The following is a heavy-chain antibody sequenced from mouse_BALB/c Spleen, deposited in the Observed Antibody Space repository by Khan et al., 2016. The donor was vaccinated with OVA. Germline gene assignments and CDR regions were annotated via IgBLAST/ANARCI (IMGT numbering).Heavy chain of an antibody. CDR1: GYTFTNYG. Sequence: QIQLVQSGPELKKPGETVKISCTASGYTFTNYGMNWVKQAPGKGLKWMGWINTYTGQPTYPDEFKGRFAFSLETSASTAYLQINNLNNEDMATYFCARSNSYWYFDVWGAGTTVIVSS. D-gene: IGHD4-1*02. CDR3: ARSNSYWYFDV. J-gene: IGHJ1*01. V-gene: IGHV9-1*02. CDR2: INTYTGQP.